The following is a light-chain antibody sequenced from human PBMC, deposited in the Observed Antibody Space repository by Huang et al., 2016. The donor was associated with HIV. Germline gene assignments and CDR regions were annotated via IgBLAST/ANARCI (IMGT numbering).Light chain of an antibody. CDR3: QQRSNWPLT. CDR1: QSVSSS. CDR2: DAS. V-gene: IGKV3-11*01. Sequence: EIVLTQSPATLSLSPGERATLSCRASQSVSSSLAWYQQKPGQAPRLLIYDASNRATGIPARFSGSGSVTDITLTISSLEPEDFAVYYCQQRSNWPLTFGGGTKVDIK. J-gene: IGKJ4*01.